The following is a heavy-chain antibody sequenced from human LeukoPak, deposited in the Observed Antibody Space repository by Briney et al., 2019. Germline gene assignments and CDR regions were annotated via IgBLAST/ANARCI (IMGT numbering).Heavy chain of an antibody. J-gene: IGHJ4*02. CDR1: GRPISSGSYY. CDR3: ARVSARPYYFDY. D-gene: IGHD6-6*01. CDR2: IYTSGST. Sequence: SQTLALTCTVSGRPISSGSYYWSWIRQPAGKGLEWIGRIYTSGSTNYNPSLKSRVTISVDTSKNQFSLKLSSVTAADTAVYYCARVSARPYYFDYWGQGTLVTVSS. V-gene: IGHV4-61*02.